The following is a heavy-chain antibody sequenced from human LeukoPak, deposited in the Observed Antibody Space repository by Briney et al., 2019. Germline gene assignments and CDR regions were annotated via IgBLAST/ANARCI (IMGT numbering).Heavy chain of an antibody. CDR3: ARDSGWLQLHNTFDI. CDR1: GGSISIYY. CDR2: IYYSGST. D-gene: IGHD5-24*01. V-gene: IGHV4-59*01. Sequence: PSETLSLTCTVSGGSISIYYWSWIRQPPGKGVEWIGYIYYSGSTNYNPSLKSRVTISVDTSKNQFSLKLSSVTAADTAVYYCARDSGWLQLHNTFDIWGQGTMVTVSS. J-gene: IGHJ3*02.